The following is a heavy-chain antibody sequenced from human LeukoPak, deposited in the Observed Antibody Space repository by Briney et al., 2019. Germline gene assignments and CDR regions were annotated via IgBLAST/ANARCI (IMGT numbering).Heavy chain of an antibody. V-gene: IGHV4-59*01. Sequence: PSETLSLTCTVSGGSISSYYWSWIRQPPGKGLEWIGYIYYSGSTNYNPSLKSRVTISVDTSKNQFSLKLSSVTAADTAVYYCASGRPEPYYDFWSGYYTPFDAFDIWGQGTMVTVSS. CDR3: ASGRPEPYYDFWSGYYTPFDAFDI. CDR1: GGSISSYY. CDR2: IYYSGST. J-gene: IGHJ3*02. D-gene: IGHD3-3*01.